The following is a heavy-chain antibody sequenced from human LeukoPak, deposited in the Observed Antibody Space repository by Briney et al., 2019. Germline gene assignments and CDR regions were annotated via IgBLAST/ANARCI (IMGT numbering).Heavy chain of an antibody. Sequence: PGGSLRLSCAASGFTFSADSMNWVRQAPEKGLEWISYISRTGSTTYYGDSVKGRSTISRDNAKNSLFLQLNSLRAEDTAVYYCARVGHDFWSGYSDYYYGMDVWGQGTTVTVSS. CDR3: ARVGHDFWSGYSDYYYGMDV. V-gene: IGHV3-48*04. CDR2: ISRTGSTT. CDR1: GFTFSADS. J-gene: IGHJ6*02. D-gene: IGHD3-3*01.